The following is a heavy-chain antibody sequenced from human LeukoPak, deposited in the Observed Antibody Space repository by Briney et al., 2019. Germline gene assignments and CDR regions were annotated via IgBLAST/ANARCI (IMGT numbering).Heavy chain of an antibody. V-gene: IGHV3-48*04. J-gene: IGHJ6*04. D-gene: IGHD3-10*02. CDR1: GFTFISYG. CDR3: AELGITMIGGV. CDR2: ISSSGSTI. Sequence: GGSLRLSCAASGFTFISYGMSWVRQAPGKGLEWVSYISSSGSTIYYADSVKGRFTISRDNAKNSLYLQMNSLRAEDTAVYYCAELGITMIGGVWGKGTTVTISS.